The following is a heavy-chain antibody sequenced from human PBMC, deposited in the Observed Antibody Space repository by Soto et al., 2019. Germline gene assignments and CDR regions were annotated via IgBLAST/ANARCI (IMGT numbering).Heavy chain of an antibody. V-gene: IGHV3-53*01. J-gene: IGHJ4*02. CDR2: IYSGGST. CDR1: GFSVSNNY. Sequence: GGSLRLSCAASGFSVSNNYLNWVRQAPGKGLEWVSVIYSGGSTYYAGSVKGRFSISRDDSKNTLYLQMNSLRAEDTAVYYCARGRVAALLPYYFDLWGQGTLVTVSS. CDR3: ARGRVAALLPYYFDL. D-gene: IGHD6-6*01.